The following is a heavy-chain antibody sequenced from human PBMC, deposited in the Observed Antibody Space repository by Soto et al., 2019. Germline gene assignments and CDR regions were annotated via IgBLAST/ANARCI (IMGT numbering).Heavy chain of an antibody. D-gene: IGHD3-16*02. Sequence: SVRVSCKASGYTFASYDINWVRQATGQGLEWMGWMNPNSGNTGYAQKFQGRVTMTRNTSISTAYMELSSLRSEDTAVYYCARGYSDYIWGSYRIFDYWGQGTLVTVSS. CDR3: ARGYSDYIWGSYRIFDY. CDR1: GYTFASYD. CDR2: MNPNSGNT. V-gene: IGHV1-8*01. J-gene: IGHJ4*02.